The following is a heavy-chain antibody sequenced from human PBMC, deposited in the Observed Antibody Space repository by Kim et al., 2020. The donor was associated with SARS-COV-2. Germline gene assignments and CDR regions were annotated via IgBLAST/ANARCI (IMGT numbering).Heavy chain of an antibody. J-gene: IGHJ4*02. CDR3: AKGSGSYYSYFDY. CDR1: GFTFSSYG. CDR2: ISYDGSNK. Sequence: GGSLRLSCAASGFTFSSYGMHWVRQAPGKGLEWVAVISYDGSNKYYADSVKDRFTISRDNSKNTLYLQMNSLRAEDTAVYYCAKGSGSYYSYFDYWGQGTLVTVSS. V-gene: IGHV3-30*18. D-gene: IGHD3-10*01.